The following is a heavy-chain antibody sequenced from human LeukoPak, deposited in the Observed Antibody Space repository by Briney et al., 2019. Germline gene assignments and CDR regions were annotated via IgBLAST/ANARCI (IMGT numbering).Heavy chain of an antibody. CDR3: ARDPSPTGIVGATPDAFDI. J-gene: IGHJ3*02. Sequence: PGGSLRLSCVASGFTFGNYWMTWVRQAPGKGLEWVANIKEDGSKENYVDSVKGRFTISRDNAKNSLYLQMNSLRAEDTAVYYCARDPSPTGIVGATPDAFDIWGQGTMVTVSS. V-gene: IGHV3-7*01. CDR2: IKEDGSKE. D-gene: IGHD1-26*01. CDR1: GFTFGNYW.